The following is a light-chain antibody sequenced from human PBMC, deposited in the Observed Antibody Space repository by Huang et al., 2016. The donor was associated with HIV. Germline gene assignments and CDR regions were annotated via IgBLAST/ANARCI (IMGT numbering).Light chain of an antibody. CDR2: AAS. CDR1: QNISTF. Sequence: DIQMTQSPSSLSASVGDRISITCRASQNISTFLTWYQQQPGKAPKLLIYAASNLQSGVSSRFSGTGSGTHFTLTVTGLQPDDFATYYCQQTSSVPLTFGGGTRVE. V-gene: IGKV1-39*01. J-gene: IGKJ4*01. CDR3: QQTSSVPLT.